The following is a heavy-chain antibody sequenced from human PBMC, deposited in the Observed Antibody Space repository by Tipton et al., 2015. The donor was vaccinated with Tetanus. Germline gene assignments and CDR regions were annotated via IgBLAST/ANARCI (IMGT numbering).Heavy chain of an antibody. Sequence: QLVQSGAEVKKPGESLKISCKGSGYIFNNYWIGWVRQKPGKGLEWMGIIYPGDSDTRYSPSFQGQVTISVDKSINTAYLQWSSLKASDTSMFYCAGAHCTDGVCNFDFWGQGALVTVAS. J-gene: IGHJ4*02. D-gene: IGHD2-8*01. CDR1: GYIFNNYW. CDR3: AGAHCTDGVCNFDF. CDR2: IYPGDSDT. V-gene: IGHV5-51*01.